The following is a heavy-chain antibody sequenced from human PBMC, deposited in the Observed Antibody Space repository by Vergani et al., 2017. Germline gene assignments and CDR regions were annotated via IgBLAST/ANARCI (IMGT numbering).Heavy chain of an antibody. CDR2: IRSKANSYAT. J-gene: IGHJ4*02. V-gene: IGHV3-73*01. Sequence: EVQLVESGGGLVQPGGSLKLSCAASGFTFSGSAMHWVRQASGKGLEWVGRIRSKANSYATAYAASVKGRFTISRDDSKNTAYLQMNSLKTEDTAVYYWTGHDDYDYVWGSYRHFDYWGQGTLVTVSS. CDR3: TGHDDYDYVWGSYRHFDY. CDR1: GFTFSGSA. D-gene: IGHD3-16*02.